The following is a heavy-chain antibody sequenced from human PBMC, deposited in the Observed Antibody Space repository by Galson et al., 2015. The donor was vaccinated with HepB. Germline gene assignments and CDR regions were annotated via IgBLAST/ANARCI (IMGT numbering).Heavy chain of an antibody. V-gene: IGHV1-8*01. CDR2: MDPNSGDT. Sequence: SVKVSCKASGYTFISYNFNWLRQAPGQGLEWVGWMDPNSGDTGYAQKFQDRVAMTRDTSINTAYMELSSLRSEDTAVYYCTTNPPSTGDFTYWGQGTLVTVSS. D-gene: IGHD1-14*01. J-gene: IGHJ4*02. CDR3: TTNPPSTGDFTY. CDR1: GYTFISYN.